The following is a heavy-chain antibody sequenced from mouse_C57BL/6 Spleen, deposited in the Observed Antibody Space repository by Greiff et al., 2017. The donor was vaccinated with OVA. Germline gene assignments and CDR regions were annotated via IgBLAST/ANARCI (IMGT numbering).Heavy chain of an antibody. V-gene: IGHV1-54*01. J-gene: IGHJ3*01. CDR1: GYAFTNYL. Sequence: QVQLQQSGAELVRPGTSVKVSCKASGYAFTNYLIEWVKQRPGQGLEWIGVINPGSGGTNYNEKFKGKATLTADKSSSTAYMQLSSLTSEDSAVYFCARSGEGKGFADWGQGTLVTVSA. CDR2: INPGSGGT. D-gene: IGHD2-13*01. CDR3: ARSGEGKGFAD.